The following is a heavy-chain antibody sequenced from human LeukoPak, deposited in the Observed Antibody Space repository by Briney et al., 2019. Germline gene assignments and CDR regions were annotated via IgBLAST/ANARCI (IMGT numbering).Heavy chain of an antibody. J-gene: IGHJ4*02. V-gene: IGHV3-7*01. CDR1: GFTFSRYW. CDR2: IKQDGSGK. Sequence: GGSLRLSCAASGFTFSRYWMSWVRQAPGKGLEWVANIKQDGSGKYYVDSVKGRFTISRDNAKNSLYLQMNSLRAEDTALYYCARDPVPTLWGQGTLVIVSS. CDR3: ARDPVPTL.